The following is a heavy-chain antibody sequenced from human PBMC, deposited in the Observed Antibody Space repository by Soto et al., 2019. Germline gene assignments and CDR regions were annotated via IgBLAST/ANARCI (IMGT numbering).Heavy chain of an antibody. V-gene: IGHV3-23*01. J-gene: IGHJ4*02. CDR3: AKDQGSSWYEIDY. D-gene: IGHD6-13*01. CDR2: ISGSGGST. CDR1: GFTFSNYD. Sequence: EVQLLESGGGLVQPGGSLRLSCAASGFTFSNYDVTWVRQAPGKGLEWVSTISGSGGSTYYADSVKGRFTISRDNSKNTLYLQMNSLRAEDTAVYYFAKDQGSSWYEIDYWGQGSLVTVSS.